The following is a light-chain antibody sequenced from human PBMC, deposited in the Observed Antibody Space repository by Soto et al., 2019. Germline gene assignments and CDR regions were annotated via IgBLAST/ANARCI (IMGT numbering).Light chain of an antibody. CDR3: QQYIASPRT. J-gene: IGKJ1*01. CDR1: QTVNRNY. CDR2: GVS. Sequence: EIVLTQSPGTLALSLGDEATLSCTASQTVNRNYLAWYLQKPAQPPRLLIYGVSNRAPGVPDRFSGGGSGTEFTLTIARLEPDDFGTYYCQQYIASPRTFGKGTRLEVK. V-gene: IGKV3-20*01.